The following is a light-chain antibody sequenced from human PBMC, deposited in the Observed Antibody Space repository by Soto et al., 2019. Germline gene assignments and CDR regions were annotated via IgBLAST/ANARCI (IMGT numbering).Light chain of an antibody. CDR3: QQYNSYPLT. CDR1: QIISSW. Sequence: DVQMTQSPSTLSASVRDRVTITCRASQIISSWLAWYQQKPGKAPKLLIYKASSLESGVPSRFSGSGSGTEFTLTISSLQPGDFATYYCQQYNSYPLTFGGGTKVEIK. CDR2: KAS. J-gene: IGKJ4*01. V-gene: IGKV1-5*03.